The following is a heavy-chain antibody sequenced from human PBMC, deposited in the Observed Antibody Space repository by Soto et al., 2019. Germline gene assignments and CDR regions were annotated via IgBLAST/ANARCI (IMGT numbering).Heavy chain of an antibody. CDR3: AKDGRGSGSHYTSFGY. CDR2: IYSTGTT. CDR1: GFTVGNNY. Sequence: EVQLVESGGGLIQPGGSLKLSCAASGFTVGNNYMSWVRQAPGKGLEWVSLIYSTGTTKYADAVKGRFTVSRDNAKNTLYLHMNSLRAEDTAVYYCAKDGRGSGSHYTSFGYWGQGTLVTVSS. V-gene: IGHV3-53*01. D-gene: IGHD3-10*01. J-gene: IGHJ4*02.